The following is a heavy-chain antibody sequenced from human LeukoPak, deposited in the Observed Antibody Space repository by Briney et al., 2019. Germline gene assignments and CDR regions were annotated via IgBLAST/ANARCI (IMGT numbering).Heavy chain of an antibody. CDR2: IYTDGST. V-gene: IGHV4-4*09. Sequence: PSETLSLTCTVSGGSITSYFWSWIRQPPGKRLEWMGYIYTDGSTNSNPSLKSRVTISLDTSKSQFSLNLTSVTAADTAVYYCARHIRGFEESAYDCWGQGTLVTVSS. CDR3: ARHIRGFEESAYDC. CDR1: GGSITSYF. J-gene: IGHJ4*02. D-gene: IGHD3-10*01.